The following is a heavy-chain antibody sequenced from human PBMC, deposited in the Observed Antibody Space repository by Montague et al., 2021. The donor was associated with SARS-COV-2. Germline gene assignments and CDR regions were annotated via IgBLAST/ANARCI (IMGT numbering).Heavy chain of an antibody. D-gene: IGHD3/OR15-3a*01. Sequence: ETLSLTCVVSDVSLSTSTWWSWVRQSPGKGLEWVGEIYLSGFTQYNPSVKSRVSISLDDSRSQFSLRLTSVTAADTAVYFCARGGLGNRGFDYWGQGTLVTVSS. CDR1: DVSLSTSTW. V-gene: IGHV4-4*01. CDR2: IYLSGFT. J-gene: IGHJ4*02. CDR3: ARGGLGNRGFDY.